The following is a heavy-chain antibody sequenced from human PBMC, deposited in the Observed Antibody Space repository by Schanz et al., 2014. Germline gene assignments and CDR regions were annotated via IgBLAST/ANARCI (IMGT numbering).Heavy chain of an antibody. V-gene: IGHV3-30*14. D-gene: IGHD2-21*01. J-gene: IGHJ5*02. Sequence: QVQLVESGGGVVQPGRSLRLSCAASGFTFSSYAMHWVRQAPGKGLEWVAVISYDGRNKYYADSVKGRFTISRDNSKNPVDLQINRLRAEDTGVEYRGRDLEGYDGGGGGFDPWGQGTLVTVSS. CDR1: GFTFSSYA. CDR3: GRDLEGYDGGGGGFDP. CDR2: ISYDGRNK.